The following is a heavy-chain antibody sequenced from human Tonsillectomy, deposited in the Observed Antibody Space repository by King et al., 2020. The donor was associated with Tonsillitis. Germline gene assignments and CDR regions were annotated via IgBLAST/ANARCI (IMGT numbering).Heavy chain of an antibody. Sequence: VQLVESGGGLVKPGGSLRLSCAASGFTFSSYSMNWVRQAPGKGLEWVSFINSRISSIFYADSVKGRFTISRENAKNSLYLQMNSLRAEDTAVYYCARDGSSYDSGGYTSSFDSWGKGILVTVSS. D-gene: IGHD3-22*01. CDR3: ARDGSSYDSGGYTSSFDS. CDR1: GFTFSSYS. V-gene: IGHV3-21*01. J-gene: IGHJ4*02. CDR2: INSRISSI.